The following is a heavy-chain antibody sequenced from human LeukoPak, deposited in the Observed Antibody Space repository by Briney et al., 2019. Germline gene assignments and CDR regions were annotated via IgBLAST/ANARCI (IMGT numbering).Heavy chain of an antibody. CDR1: GVTFSSYA. CDR3: ANQYSSSLYYFDY. Sequence: GGSLRLSCAASGVTFSSYAMSWVRQAPGKGLEWVSAISGSGGSTYYADSVKGRFTISRDNSKNTLYLQMNSLRAEDTAVYYCANQYSSSLYYFDYWGQGTLVTVSS. J-gene: IGHJ4*02. CDR2: ISGSGGST. D-gene: IGHD6-13*01. V-gene: IGHV3-23*01.